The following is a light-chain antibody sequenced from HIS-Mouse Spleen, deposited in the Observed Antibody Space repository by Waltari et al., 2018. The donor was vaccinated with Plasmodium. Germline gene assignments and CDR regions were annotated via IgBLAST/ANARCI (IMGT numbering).Light chain of an antibody. CDR1: KLGDKY. J-gene: IGLJ2*01. V-gene: IGLV3-1*01. Sequence: SYELTQPPSVSVSPGQTASITCSGDKLGDKYACWYQQKPGQSPRLVIYQDSKRPSGIPERFSGSNSGNTATLTISGTQAMDEADYYCQAWDSSTTWVFGGGTKLTVL. CDR3: QAWDSSTTWV. CDR2: QDS.